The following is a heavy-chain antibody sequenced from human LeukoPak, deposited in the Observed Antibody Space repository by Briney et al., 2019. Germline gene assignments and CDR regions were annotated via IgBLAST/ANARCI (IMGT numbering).Heavy chain of an antibody. CDR3: AKGGYYYDSSGYSEADY. CDR2: ISGSSGST. CDR1: GFTFSSYA. J-gene: IGHJ4*02. V-gene: IGHV3-23*01. Sequence: GGSLRLSCAASGFTFSSYAMSWVRQAPGKGLEWVSAISGSSGSTYYADSVKGRFTISRDNSKNTLYLQMNSLRAEDTAVYYCAKGGYYYDSSGYSEADYWGQGTLVTVSS. D-gene: IGHD3-22*01.